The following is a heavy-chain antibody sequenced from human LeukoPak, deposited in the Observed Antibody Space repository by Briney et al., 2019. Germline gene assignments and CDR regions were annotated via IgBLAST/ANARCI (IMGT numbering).Heavy chain of an antibody. V-gene: IGHV1-8*02. CDR2: MNPNSGNT. Sequence: EASVKVSCKASGYTFTGYYMHWVRQAPGQGLEWMGWMNPNSGNTGYAQKFQGRVTMTRNTSISTAYMELSSLRSEDTAVYYCASLTYRNRDYWGQGTLVTVSS. D-gene: IGHD2/OR15-2a*01. CDR3: ASLTYRNRDY. J-gene: IGHJ4*02. CDR1: GYTFTGYY.